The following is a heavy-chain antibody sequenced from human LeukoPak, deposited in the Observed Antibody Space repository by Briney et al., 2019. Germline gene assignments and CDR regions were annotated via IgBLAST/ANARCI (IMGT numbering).Heavy chain of an antibody. Sequence: PSETLSLTCTVSGGSISSYYWSWIRQPPGKGLEWIGYIYYSGSTNYNPSLKSRVTISVDTSKNQFSLTLSSVTAADTAVYYCAGAPVYDFWSGYSGHYGMDVWGQGTTVTVSS. CDR1: GGSISSYY. CDR2: IYYSGST. J-gene: IGHJ6*02. V-gene: IGHV4-59*01. D-gene: IGHD3-3*01. CDR3: AGAPVYDFWSGYSGHYGMDV.